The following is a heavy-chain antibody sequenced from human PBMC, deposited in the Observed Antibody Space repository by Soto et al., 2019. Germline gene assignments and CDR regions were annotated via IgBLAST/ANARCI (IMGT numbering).Heavy chain of an antibody. CDR1: GGSISSYY. V-gene: IGHV4-4*07. Sequence: SETLSLTCSVSGGSISSYYWCWIRQPAGKGLEWIGRIYTSGSTNYNPSLKSRVTMSVDTSKNQFSLKLSSVTAADTAVYYCARDVTTVTNEGAYYGMDVWGQGTTVTVSS. CDR2: IYTSGST. J-gene: IGHJ6*02. D-gene: IGHD4-17*01. CDR3: ARDVTTVTNEGAYYGMDV.